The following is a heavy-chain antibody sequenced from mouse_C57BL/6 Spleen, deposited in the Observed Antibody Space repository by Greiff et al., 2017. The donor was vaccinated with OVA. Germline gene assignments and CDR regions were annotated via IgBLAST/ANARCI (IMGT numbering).Heavy chain of an antibody. CDR2: ISYDGSN. Sequence: EVKVEESGPGLVKPSQSLSLTCSVTGYSITSGYYWNWIRQFPGNKLEWMGYISYDGSNNYNPSLKNRISITRDTSKNQFFLKLNSVTTEDTATYYCARGVTEDYWGQGTTLTVSS. CDR1: GYSITSGYY. J-gene: IGHJ2*01. V-gene: IGHV3-6*01. CDR3: ARGVTEDY. D-gene: IGHD2-3*01.